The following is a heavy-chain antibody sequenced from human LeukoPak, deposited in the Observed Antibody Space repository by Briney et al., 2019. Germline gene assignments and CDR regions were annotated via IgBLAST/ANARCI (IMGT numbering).Heavy chain of an antibody. Sequence: SETLSLTCTVSGGSISSYYRSWIRQPAGKGLEWIGRIYTSGSTNYNPSLKSRVTMSVDTSKNQFSLKLSSVTAADTAVYYCARAEIAVAGQSYGMDVWGQGTTVTVSS. V-gene: IGHV4-4*07. D-gene: IGHD6-19*01. CDR1: GGSISSYY. J-gene: IGHJ6*02. CDR2: IYTSGST. CDR3: ARAEIAVAGQSYGMDV.